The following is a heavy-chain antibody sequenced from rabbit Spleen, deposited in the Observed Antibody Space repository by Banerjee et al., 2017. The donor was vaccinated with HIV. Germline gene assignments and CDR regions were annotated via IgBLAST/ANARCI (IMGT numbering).Heavy chain of an antibody. D-gene: IGHD1-1*01. V-gene: IGHV1S45*01. Sequence: QEQLEESGGDLVKPGASLTLTCTASGFSFSSRYYMCWVRQAPGKGLEWIASIYTGSGSTYYASWAKGRFTISKTSSTTVTLQMTSLTAADTATYFCARDPTYGISGTYYVGRLDIWGPGTLVTVS. CDR3: ARDPTYGISGTYYVGRLDI. CDR1: GFSFSSRYY. J-gene: IGHJ3*01. CDR2: IYTGSGST.